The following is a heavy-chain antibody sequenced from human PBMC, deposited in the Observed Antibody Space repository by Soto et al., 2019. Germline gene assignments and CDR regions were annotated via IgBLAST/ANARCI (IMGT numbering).Heavy chain of an antibody. V-gene: IGHV3-33*01. J-gene: IGHJ6*02. CDR1: GFTFSSYG. CDR2: IWYDGSNK. CDR3: ARELELRIPYYYYGVDV. D-gene: IGHD1-7*01. Sequence: PGGSLRLSCAASGFTFSSYGMHWVRQAPGKGLEWVAVIWYDGSNKYYADSVKGRFTISRDNSKNTLYLQMNSLRAEDTAVYYCARELELRIPYYYYGVDVWGQGTTVTVSS.